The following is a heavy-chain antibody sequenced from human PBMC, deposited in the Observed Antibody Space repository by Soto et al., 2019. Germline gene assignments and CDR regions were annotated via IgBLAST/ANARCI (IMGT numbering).Heavy chain of an antibody. V-gene: IGHV4-39*07. CDR3: ARRYGYSFDY. D-gene: IGHD1-1*01. CDR1: GGSISSSDYY. J-gene: IGHJ4*02. CDR2: IYYSGST. Sequence: SETLSLTCTVSGGSISSSDYYWGWIRQPPGKGLEWIGNIYYSGSTNYNPSLKSRVTISVDTSKNQFSLKLSSVTAADTAVYYCARRYGYSFDYWGQGTLVTVSS.